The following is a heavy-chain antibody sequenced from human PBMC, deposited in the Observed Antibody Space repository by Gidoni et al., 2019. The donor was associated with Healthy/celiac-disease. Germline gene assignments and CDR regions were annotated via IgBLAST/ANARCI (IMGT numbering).Heavy chain of an antibody. J-gene: IGHJ4*02. D-gene: IGHD3-9*01. V-gene: IGHV3-23*01. CDR2: ISGSGGST. CDR1: GLTFSSDA. CDR3: ANDDLRYFDSGSN. Sequence: EVQLLESGGGLVQPGGSLRLYCAASGLTFSSDAMSWVRQAPGKGLEWVSGISGSGGSTYYADSVKGRFTISRDNSKNTLYLQMNSLRAEDTAVYYCANDDLRYFDSGSNWGQGTLVTFSS.